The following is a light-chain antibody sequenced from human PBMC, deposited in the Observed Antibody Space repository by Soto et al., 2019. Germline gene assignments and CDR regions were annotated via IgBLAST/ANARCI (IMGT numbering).Light chain of an antibody. CDR1: TSDVGGHNY. CDR3: SSYTSSSTRV. J-gene: IGLJ1*01. V-gene: IGLV2-14*01. CDR2: EVS. Sequence: QSALTQPASVSGSPGQSITISCTGTTSDVGGHNYVSWYQQLPGKAPKLMIYEVSNRPSGVSNRFSGSKSGNTASLTISGLQAEDEADYYCSSYTSSSTRVFGTGTKLTVL.